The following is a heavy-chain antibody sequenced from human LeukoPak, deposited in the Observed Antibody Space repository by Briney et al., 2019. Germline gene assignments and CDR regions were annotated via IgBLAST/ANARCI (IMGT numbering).Heavy chain of an antibody. CDR3: ARDPYYYYGMDV. CDR1: GGSFSGYH. V-gene: IGHV4-34*01. Sequence: PSETLSLTCAVYGGSFSGYHWSWIRQPPGKGLEWIGEINHSGSTNYNPSLKSRVTISVDTSKNQFSLKLSSVTAADTAVYYCARDPYYYYGMDVWGQGTTVTASS. CDR2: INHSGST. J-gene: IGHJ6*02.